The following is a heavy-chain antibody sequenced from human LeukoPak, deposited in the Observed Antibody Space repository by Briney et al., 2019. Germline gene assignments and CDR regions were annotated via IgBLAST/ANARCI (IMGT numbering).Heavy chain of an antibody. CDR3: ARDSDDRVVVTVPH. J-gene: IGHJ4*02. D-gene: IGHD2-21*02. Sequence: GGSLRLSCAASGFSFSSYWMHWVRQAPGKGPVWVSLISNDESTIIYADSVKGRFTISRDNAKNTLYLQMSSLRAEDTAVYYCARDSDDRVVVTVPHWGQGTLVTVSS. V-gene: IGHV3-74*01. CDR2: ISNDESTI. CDR1: GFSFSSYW.